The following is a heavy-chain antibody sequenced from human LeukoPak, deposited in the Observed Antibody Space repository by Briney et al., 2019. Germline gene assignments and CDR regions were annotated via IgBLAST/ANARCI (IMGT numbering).Heavy chain of an antibody. CDR1: VFTFSSVA. J-gene: IGHJ4*02. CDR2: ITGSGSGA. D-gene: IGHD3-9*01. CDR3: ARGLQGYYDSLTGSYRGRYYFDY. Sequence: GGSLRLSCAASVFTFSSVAINWVRQAPGKGLEWVSVITGSGSGADYADSVKGRFTISRDNSQHTVPLHMNSLRPEDTAVYYCARGLQGYYDSLTGSYRGRYYFDYWGPGTLVTVSS. V-gene: IGHV3-23*01.